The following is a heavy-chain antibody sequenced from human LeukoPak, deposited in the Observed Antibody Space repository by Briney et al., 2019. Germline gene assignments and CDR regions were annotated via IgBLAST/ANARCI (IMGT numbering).Heavy chain of an antibody. Sequence: GSLRLSCAASGFSFSAYAMSWVRQAPGKGLEWVSAISGSGSSTTYADSVEGRFTISRDNSKSTLYVQMNSLRAEDTAVYYCAQQLGYCAVGNCYFAHWGQGTLVTVSS. CDR1: GFSFSAYA. V-gene: IGHV3-23*01. CDR3: AQQLGYCAVGNCYFAH. J-gene: IGHJ4*02. CDR2: ISGSGSST. D-gene: IGHD2-8*02.